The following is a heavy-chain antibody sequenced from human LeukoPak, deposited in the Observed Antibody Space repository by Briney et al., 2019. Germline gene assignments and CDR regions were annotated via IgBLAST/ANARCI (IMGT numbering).Heavy chain of an antibody. CDR3: ARESYSSSPI. V-gene: IGHV1-2*02. D-gene: IGHD6-13*01. CDR1: GYTFTGYY. CDR2: INHKSGGT. J-gene: IGHJ4*02. Sequence: ASVTVSCKASGYTFTGYYMHWVRQAPGQALEWMGRINHKSGGTNYAQKFQGRVTMTRDTSISTAYMELSRLRPDDTAVYYCARESYSSSPIWGEGALVTVSS.